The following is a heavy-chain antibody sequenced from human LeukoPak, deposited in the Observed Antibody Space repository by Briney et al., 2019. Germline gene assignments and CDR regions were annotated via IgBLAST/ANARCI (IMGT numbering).Heavy chain of an antibody. V-gene: IGHV1-8*02. Sequence: GASVKVSCKASGGTFSSYAISWVRQATGQGLEWMGWMNPNSGNTGYAQKFQGRVTMTRNTSISTAYMELSSLRSEDTAVYYCARVALWFGELSPNYYYYYYMDVWGKGTTVTVSS. J-gene: IGHJ6*03. CDR3: ARVALWFGELSPNYYYYYYMDV. CDR2: MNPNSGNT. D-gene: IGHD3-10*01. CDR1: GGTFSSYA.